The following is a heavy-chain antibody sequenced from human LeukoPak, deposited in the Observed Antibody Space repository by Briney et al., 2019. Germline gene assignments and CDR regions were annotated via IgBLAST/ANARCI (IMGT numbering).Heavy chain of an antibody. J-gene: IGHJ4*02. V-gene: IGHV3-21*01. D-gene: IGHD3-3*01. Sequence: GESLRLSCAASGFTFSNYGMNWVRQAPGKGLEWVSFISGTSSYIYYAESVKGRFTISRDNAESSLYLQMNSLRAEDTAVYYCASGVASAYWGQGTLVTVSS. CDR2: ISGTSSYI. CDR1: GFTFSNYG. CDR3: ASGVASAY.